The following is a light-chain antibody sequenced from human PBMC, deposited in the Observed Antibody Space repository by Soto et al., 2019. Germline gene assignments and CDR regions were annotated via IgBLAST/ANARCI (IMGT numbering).Light chain of an antibody. V-gene: IGKV3-20*01. CDR1: QSVSSSY. CDR2: GAS. CDR3: QQYGSSPPYT. J-gene: IGKJ2*01. Sequence: EIVLTQSPGTLSLSPGERATLSCRASQSVSSSYLAWYQQKPGQAPRLLIYGASSRATGIPDRFSGSGSGTDFTLTISRPEPEDLAVYYCQQYGSSPPYTFGQGTKLEIK.